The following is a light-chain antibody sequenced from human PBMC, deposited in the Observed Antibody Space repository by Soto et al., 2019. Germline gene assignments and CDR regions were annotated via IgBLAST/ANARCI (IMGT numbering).Light chain of an antibody. CDR1: QSVGTN. CDR3: QQYDHWPT. Sequence: EVVMTQSPATLSVSPGDRVTVSCRASQSVGTNLVWYQQKPGQAPRVIIYGASTRATGIPARFSGSGSGTEFTLTITSLQSEDFALYHCQQYDHWPTFGQGTKLDIK. V-gene: IGKV3-15*01. CDR2: GAS. J-gene: IGKJ2*01.